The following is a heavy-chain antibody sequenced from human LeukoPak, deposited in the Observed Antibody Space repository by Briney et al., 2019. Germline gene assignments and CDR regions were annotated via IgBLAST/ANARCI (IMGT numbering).Heavy chain of an antibody. CDR1: GFTFSSYE. V-gene: IGHV3-48*03. D-gene: IGHD6-13*01. J-gene: IGHJ6*04. CDR3: ARYISWWDV. CDR2: ISSSGSTI. Sequence: GGSLRLSCAASGFTFSSYEMNWVRQAPGKGLEWVSYISSSGSTIYYADSVEGRFTISRDNAKNSLYLQMNTLRPEDTAVYYCARYISWWDVWGKGTTVTISS.